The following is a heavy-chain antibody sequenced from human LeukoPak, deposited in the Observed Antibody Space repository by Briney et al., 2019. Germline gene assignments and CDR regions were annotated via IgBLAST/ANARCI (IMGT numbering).Heavy chain of an antibody. CDR2: IIPIFGTA. CDR1: GGTFSSYA. V-gene: IGHV1-69*05. CDR3: AREARYGGYYYYYYMDV. Sequence: SVKVSCKASGGTFSSYAISWVRQAPGQGLEWMGRIIPIFGTANYAQKFQGRVTITTDESTSTAYMELSSLRSEDAAVYYCAREARYGGYYYYYYMDVWGKGTTVTVSS. J-gene: IGHJ6*03. D-gene: IGHD3-16*02.